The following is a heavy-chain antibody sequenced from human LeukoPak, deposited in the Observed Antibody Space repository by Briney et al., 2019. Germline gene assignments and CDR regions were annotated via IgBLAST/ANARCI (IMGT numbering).Heavy chain of an antibody. CDR1: GGSISSYY. CDR2: IYTSGST. CDR3: ARGRWGIVVVPAASGFDY. Sequence: SETLSLTCTVSGGSISSYYWSWIRQPAGKGLEWIGRIYTSGSTNYNPSLKSRVTMSVDTSKNQFSLKLSSVTAADTAVYYCARGRWGIVVVPAASGFDYWGQGTLVTVSS. J-gene: IGHJ4*02. D-gene: IGHD2-2*01. V-gene: IGHV4-4*07.